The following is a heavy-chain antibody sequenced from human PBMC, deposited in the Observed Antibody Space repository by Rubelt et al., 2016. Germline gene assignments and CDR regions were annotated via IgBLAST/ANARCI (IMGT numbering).Heavy chain of an antibody. Sequence: QLQLQESGPGLVKPSETLSLTCTVSGGSISSSSYYWGWISQPPGKGLEWIGSIYYSGSTYYNPSLRGRVTLSVDTSKNQCSLKLCSVTAADTAVYYGARGRRFLEWPYKFYGMDVWGQGTTVTVSS. D-gene: IGHD3-3*01. V-gene: IGHV4-39*01. CDR3: ARGRRFLEWPYKFYGMDV. CDR1: GGSISSSSYY. J-gene: IGHJ6*02. CDR2: IYYSGST.